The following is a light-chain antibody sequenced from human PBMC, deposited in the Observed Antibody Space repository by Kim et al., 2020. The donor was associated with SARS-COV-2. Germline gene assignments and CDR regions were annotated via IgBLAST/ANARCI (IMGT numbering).Light chain of an antibody. CDR3: AAWDDSLSGSWV. CDR1: SSNIGSNY. Sequence: ELTQPTSASGTPGQRVTISCSGSSSNIGSNYVYWYQQLPGTAPKLLIYRNNQRPSGVPDRFSGSKSGTSASLAISGLRSEDEADYYCAAWDDSLSGSWVFGGGTQLTVL. CDR2: RNN. V-gene: IGLV1-47*01. J-gene: IGLJ3*02.